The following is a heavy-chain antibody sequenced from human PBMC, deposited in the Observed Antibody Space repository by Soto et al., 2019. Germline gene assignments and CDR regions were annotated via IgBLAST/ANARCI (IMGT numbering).Heavy chain of an antibody. Sequence: QLHLVQSGAVVKKPGASVTVSCSASGYPVTAYYMHWVRQAPGRGLEWMGGINPATGAAKYTQTFQGRVTMTRGTSTSTVFRELSGLTSEDTAVFYCARGGGVGVAGSAAFDMWGQGTLVTVSP. D-gene: IGHD3-3*01. CDR2: INPATGAA. V-gene: IGHV1-2*02. CDR3: ARGGGVGVAGSAAFDM. J-gene: IGHJ3*02. CDR1: GYPVTAYY.